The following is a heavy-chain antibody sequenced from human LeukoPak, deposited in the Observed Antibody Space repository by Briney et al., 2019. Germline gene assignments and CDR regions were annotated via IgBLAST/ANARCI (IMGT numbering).Heavy chain of an antibody. CDR3: AKLYSSGWYVLGFDY. D-gene: IGHD6-19*01. CDR2: INPNSGGT. V-gene: IGHV1-18*01. CDR1: GYTFTSYD. Sequence: ASVKVSCKASGYTFTSYDINWVRQATGQGLEWMGWINPNSGGTNYAQKLQGRVTMTTDTSTSTAYMELRSLRSDDTAVYYCAKLYSSGWYVLGFDYWGQGTLVTVSS. J-gene: IGHJ4*02.